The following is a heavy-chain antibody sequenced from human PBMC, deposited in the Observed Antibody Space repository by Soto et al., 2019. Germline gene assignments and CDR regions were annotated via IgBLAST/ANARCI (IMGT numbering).Heavy chain of an antibody. V-gene: IGHV3-30*18. CDR3: VKDSLWSYYHDSSGYSNDAFDI. CDR1: GFTFSSYG. J-gene: IGHJ3*02. D-gene: IGHD3-22*01. CDR2: ISYDGRNK. Sequence: QVPLVESGGGVVQPGRSLRLSCAASGFTFSSYGTHWDRQAPGKGLEWVAVISYDGRNKYYADSVKGRFNISRDNSKKKLYLQMSSIRAEDTAVYYCVKDSLWSYYHDSSGYSNDAFDICGQGTMDTVSS.